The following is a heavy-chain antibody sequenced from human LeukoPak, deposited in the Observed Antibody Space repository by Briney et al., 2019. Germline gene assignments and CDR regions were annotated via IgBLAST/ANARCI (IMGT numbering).Heavy chain of an antibody. CDR1: GYSISSGYY. CDR3: ASSSGWYWYFDL. V-gene: IGHV4-38-2*01. D-gene: IGHD6-19*01. J-gene: IGHJ2*01. CDR2: IYHSGST. Sequence: PSETLSLTCAVSGYSISSGYYWGWIRQPPGKGLEWIGNIYHSGSTYYKPSLKSRVTISVDTSKNQFSLKLSSVTAADTAVYYCASSSGWYWYFDLWGRGTLVTVSS.